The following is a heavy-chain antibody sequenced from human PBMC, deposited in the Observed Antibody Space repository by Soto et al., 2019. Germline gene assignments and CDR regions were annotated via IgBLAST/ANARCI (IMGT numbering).Heavy chain of an antibody. CDR3: ARDPMGNWGLVFDP. Sequence: QVQLQESGPGLVKPSQTLSLTCTVSGCSISSGGYYWSWIRQHPGKGLEWIGYIYYSGSTYYNPSLKSRGTISVDTSKNQFSLKLSSVTAADTAVYYCARDPMGNWGLVFDPWGQGTLVTVSS. CDR2: IYYSGST. J-gene: IGHJ5*02. CDR1: GCSISSGGYY. V-gene: IGHV4-31*03. D-gene: IGHD7-27*01.